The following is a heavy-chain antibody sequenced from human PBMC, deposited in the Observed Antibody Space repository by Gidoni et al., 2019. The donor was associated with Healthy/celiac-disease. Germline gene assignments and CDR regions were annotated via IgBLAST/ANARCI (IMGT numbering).Heavy chain of an antibody. V-gene: IGHV3-23*01. J-gene: IGHJ4*02. CDR3: ANRAQRIQPPDY. CDR2: ISGSGGST. CDR1: GFTFSSYA. D-gene: IGHD5-18*01. Sequence: EVQLLESGGGLVQPGGSLGLSCAASGFTFSSYAMSWVRQDPGKGLEWVSAISGSGGSTYYADSVKGRFTISRDNSKNTLYLQMNSLRAEDTAVYYCANRAQRIQPPDYWGQGTLVTVSS.